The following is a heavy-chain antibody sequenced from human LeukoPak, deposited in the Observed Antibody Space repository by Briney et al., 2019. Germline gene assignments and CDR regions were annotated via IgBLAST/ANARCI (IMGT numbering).Heavy chain of an antibody. Sequence: SETLSLTCTVSGGSISSSSYYWGWILQPPGKGLEWIGSIYYSGGTYYNPSLKSRVTISVDTSKNQFSLKLSSVTAADTAVYYCARDSSSSDAFDIWGQGTMVTVSS. D-gene: IGHD2-2*01. V-gene: IGHV4-39*01. CDR1: GGSISSSSYY. CDR3: ARDSSSSDAFDI. J-gene: IGHJ3*02. CDR2: IYYSGGT.